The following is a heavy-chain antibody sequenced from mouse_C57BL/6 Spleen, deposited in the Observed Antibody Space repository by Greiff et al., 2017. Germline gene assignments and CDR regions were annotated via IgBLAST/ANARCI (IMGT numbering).Heavy chain of an antibody. J-gene: IGHJ4*01. D-gene: IGHD1-1*01. Sequence: VQLKESGAELVKPGASVKLSCTASGFNIKDYYMHWVKQRTEQGLEWIGRIDPEDGETKYAPKFQGKATITADTSSNTAYLQLSSLTSEATAVYYCARDYGSGPYAIDYWGQGTSVTVSS. CDR1: GFNIKDYY. V-gene: IGHV14-2*01. CDR2: IDPEDGET. CDR3: ARDYGSGPYAIDY.